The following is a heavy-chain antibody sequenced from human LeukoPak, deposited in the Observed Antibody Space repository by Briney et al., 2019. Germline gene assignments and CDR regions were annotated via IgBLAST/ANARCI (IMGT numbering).Heavy chain of an antibody. CDR3: ARDFSYGSGSYPGIFGYYYYYYMDV. CDR1: GYTFTSYG. V-gene: IGHV1-18*01. D-gene: IGHD3-10*01. Sequence: ASVKVSCKASGYTFTSYGISWVRQAPGQGLEWMGWISAYNGNTNYAQKLQGRVTMTTDTSTSTAYMELRSLRSDDTAVYYCARDFSYGSGSYPGIFGYYYYYYMDVWGKGTTVTVSS. J-gene: IGHJ6*03. CDR2: ISAYNGNT.